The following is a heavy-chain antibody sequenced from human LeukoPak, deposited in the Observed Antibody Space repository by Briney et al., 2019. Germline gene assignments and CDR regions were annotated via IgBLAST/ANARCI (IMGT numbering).Heavy chain of an antibody. D-gene: IGHD6-19*01. J-gene: IGHJ3*02. CDR2: ISGGGDST. CDR3: ARDSSGWHPGGAFDI. V-gene: IGHV3-23*01. CDR1: GVTFSSYA. Sequence: PGGSLRLSCAASGVTFSSYAMSWVRQAPGKGLEWVSVISGGGDSTYYADSVKGRFTISRDNSKNTLYLQMNSLRAEDTAVYYCARDSSGWHPGGAFDIWGQGTMVTVSS.